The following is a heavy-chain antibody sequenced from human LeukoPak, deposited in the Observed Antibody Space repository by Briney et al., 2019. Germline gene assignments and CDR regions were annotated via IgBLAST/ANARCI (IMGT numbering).Heavy chain of an antibody. V-gene: IGHV1-2*02. J-gene: IGHJ4*02. CDR1: GGTFSSYA. CDR2: INPNSGGT. CDR3: ARTTMVRGVGLYY. D-gene: IGHD3-10*01. Sequence: GSVTVSCKASGGTFSSYAMSWVRQAPGQGLEWMGWINPNSGGTNYAQKFQGRVTITRDTSISTAYMELSRLRSADTAVYYCARTTMVRGVGLYYWGQGTLVTVSS.